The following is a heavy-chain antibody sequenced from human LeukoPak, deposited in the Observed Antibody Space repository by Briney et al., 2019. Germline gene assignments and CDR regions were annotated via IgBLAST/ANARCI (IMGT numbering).Heavy chain of an antibody. J-gene: IGHJ6*03. CDR1: GYTFSGYY. Sequence: ASVKVSCKASGYTFSGYYMHWVRQAPGQGLEWMGWINPNSGGTNYAQKFQGRVTMTRDTSISTAYMELSSLRSEDTAVYYCASAYYYGSDSCYYYYYRDVWGTGTPGPVSS. D-gene: IGHD3-10*01. CDR2: INPNSGGT. CDR3: ASAYYYGSDSCYYYYYRDV. V-gene: IGHV1-2*02.